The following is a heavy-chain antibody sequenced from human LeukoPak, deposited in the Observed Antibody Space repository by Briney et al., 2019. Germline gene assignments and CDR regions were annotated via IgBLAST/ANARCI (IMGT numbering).Heavy chain of an antibody. CDR3: ARVAGGIDY. J-gene: IGHJ4*02. CDR2: IHHSGTA. V-gene: IGHV4-4*02. Sequence: PSETLSLTCAVSGGSISSSNWWSWVRQSPGKGLECIGDIHHSGTANYSPSLKSRVSISVDKSKNQFSLRLSSVTAEDTAVYYCARVAGGIDYWGQGTLVTVSS. CDR1: GGSISSSNW. D-gene: IGHD1-14*01.